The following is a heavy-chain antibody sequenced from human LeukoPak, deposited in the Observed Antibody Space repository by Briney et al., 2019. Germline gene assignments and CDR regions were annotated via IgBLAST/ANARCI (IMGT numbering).Heavy chain of an antibody. CDR2: FYYTGST. D-gene: IGHD3-22*01. J-gene: IGHJ3*02. V-gene: IGHV4-39*02. CDR1: GGSISTYY. CDR3: ARANYYDSSGYYYNAFDI. Sequence: SETLSLTCTVPGGSISTYYWGWIRQSPGKGLEWIGTFYYTGSTYYNPSLKSRITISVDTSKNHFSLKLSSVTAADTAVYYCARANYYDSSGYYYNAFDIWGQGTMVTVSS.